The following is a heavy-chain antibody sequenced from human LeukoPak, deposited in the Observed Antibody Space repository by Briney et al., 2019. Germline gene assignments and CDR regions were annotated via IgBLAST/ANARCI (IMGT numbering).Heavy chain of an antibody. J-gene: IGHJ4*02. CDR2: IIPLLGIA. V-gene: IGHV1-69*04. Sequence: SVKVSCKAPGGTFTTYAISWVRQAPGQGLEWMGRIIPLLGIANHAQKFQGRITVTADKSANIAYMELSSLRSEDTAVYYCARDQSYEISERPFDYWGQGTLVTVSS. D-gene: IGHD3-16*02. CDR3: ARDQSYEISERPFDY. CDR1: GGTFTTYA.